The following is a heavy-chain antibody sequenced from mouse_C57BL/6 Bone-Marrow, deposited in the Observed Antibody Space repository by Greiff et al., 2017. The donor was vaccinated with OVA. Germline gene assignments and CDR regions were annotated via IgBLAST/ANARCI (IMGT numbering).Heavy chain of an antibody. CDR1: GFTFSDYG. CDR3: ANYYGSSSMDY. CDR2: ISSGSSTI. J-gene: IGHJ4*01. V-gene: IGHV5-17*01. Sequence: VQLQQSGGGLVKPGGSLKLSCAASGFTFSDYGMHWVRQAPEKGLEWVAYISSGSSTIYYADTVKGRFTISRDNAKNTLFLQMTSLRSEDTAMYYCANYYGSSSMDYWGQGTSVTVSS. D-gene: IGHD1-1*01.